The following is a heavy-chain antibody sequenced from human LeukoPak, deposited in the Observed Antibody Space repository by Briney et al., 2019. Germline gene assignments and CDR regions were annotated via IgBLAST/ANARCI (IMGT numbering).Heavy chain of an antibody. Sequence: GGALRLSCAASGFTFSSYGMHWVRQAPGKGLEGVAFIRYDGSNKYYADSVKGRFTISRDNSKNTLYLQMNSLRDEDTAVYYCAKDRSGIAGIFDYWGQGTLVTVSS. CDR1: GFTFSSYG. J-gene: IGHJ4*02. CDR3: AKDRSGIAGIFDY. CDR2: IRYDGSNK. V-gene: IGHV3-30*02. D-gene: IGHD6-13*01.